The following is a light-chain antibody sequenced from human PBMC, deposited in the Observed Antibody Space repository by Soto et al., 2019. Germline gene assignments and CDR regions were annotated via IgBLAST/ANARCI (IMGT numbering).Light chain of an antibody. CDR3: QQSSTTPWT. CDR1: QSVSTY. V-gene: IGKV1-39*01. CDR2: AAS. J-gene: IGKJ1*01. Sequence: DIRMTQSPSSLSAFVGDRVTITCRPSQSVSTYLNWYQHKPGEAPKLLIYAASSLQSGVPSRFSGSGSGTDFTLTISSLQPEDVATYYCQQSSTTPWTFGQGNKVEIK.